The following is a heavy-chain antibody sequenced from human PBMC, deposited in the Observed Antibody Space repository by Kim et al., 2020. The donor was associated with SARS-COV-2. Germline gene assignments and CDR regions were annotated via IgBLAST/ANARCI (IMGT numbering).Heavy chain of an antibody. CDR1: GFTFDDYA. CDR3: AKELHYDILTGDIYY. V-gene: IGHV3-9*01. D-gene: IGHD3-9*01. J-gene: IGHJ4*03. Sequence: GGSLRLSCAASGFTFDDYAMHWVRQAPGKGLEWVSGISWNSGCIGYADSVKGRFTISRDNAKNSLYLQMNSLRAEDTALYYCAKELHYDILTGDIYYCGHGALGTASP. CDR2: ISWNSGCI.